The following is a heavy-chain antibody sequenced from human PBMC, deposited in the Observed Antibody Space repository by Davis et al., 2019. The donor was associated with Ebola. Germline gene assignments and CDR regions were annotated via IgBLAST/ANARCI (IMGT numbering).Heavy chain of an antibody. D-gene: IGHD3-3*01. CDR3: ASSGVEDFWSGYYTGLGDNWFDP. Sequence: GEYLKISCAASGFTFSSYSMNWVRQAPGKGLEWVSSISSSSSYIYYADSVKGRFTISRDNAKNSLYLQMNSLRAEDTAVYYCASSGVEDFWSGYYTGLGDNWFDPWGQGTLVTVSS. CDR2: ISSSSSYI. V-gene: IGHV3-21*01. J-gene: IGHJ5*02. CDR1: GFTFSSYS.